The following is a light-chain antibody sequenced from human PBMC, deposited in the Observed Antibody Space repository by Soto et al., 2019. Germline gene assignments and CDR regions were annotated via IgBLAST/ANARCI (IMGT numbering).Light chain of an antibody. CDR1: ESVSSN. V-gene: IGKV3-15*01. J-gene: IGKJ1*01. CDR2: DAS. Sequence: EIVLTQSPGTLSLSPGERATLSCRASESVSSNLAWYQQRPGQAPRLVIYDASTRATGIPARFTGSGSGTEFTLTISSLQSEDFAVYYCQQYNSWPETFGQGTKVDIK. CDR3: QQYNSWPET.